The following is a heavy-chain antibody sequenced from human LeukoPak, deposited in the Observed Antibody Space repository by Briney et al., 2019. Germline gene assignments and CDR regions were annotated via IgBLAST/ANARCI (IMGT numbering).Heavy chain of an antibody. Sequence: ASVKVSCKASGYTFTSYYMHWVRQAPGQGLEWMGIINPSGGSTSYAQKFQGRVTITTDESTSTAYMELSSLRSEDTAVYYCARGGTYYYGSGSSNWFDPWGQGTLVTVSS. D-gene: IGHD3-10*01. CDR2: INPSGGST. V-gene: IGHV1-46*01. CDR1: GYTFTSYY. CDR3: ARGGTYYYGSGSSNWFDP. J-gene: IGHJ5*02.